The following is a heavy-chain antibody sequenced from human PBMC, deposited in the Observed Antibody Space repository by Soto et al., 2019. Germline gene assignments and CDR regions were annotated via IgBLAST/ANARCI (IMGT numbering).Heavy chain of an antibody. J-gene: IGHJ4*02. D-gene: IGHD4-17*01. Sequence: QVQLVQSGAEVKKPGAAVKVSCKASGYTFTGYYMHWVRQAPGQGLEWMGWINPNSGGTNYAQKFQGRVTMTRDTSISTAYMELSRLRSDDTAVYYCARARTTVTTSLVAGYWGQGTLVTVSS. V-gene: IGHV1-2*02. CDR3: ARARTTVTTSLVAGY. CDR2: INPNSGGT. CDR1: GYTFTGYY.